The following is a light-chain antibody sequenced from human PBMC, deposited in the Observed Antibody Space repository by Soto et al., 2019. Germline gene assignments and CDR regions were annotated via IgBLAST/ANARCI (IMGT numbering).Light chain of an antibody. Sequence: EIVLTQSPCTLSLSPGERATLSCRASQSVSSSYLAWYQQKPGQAPRLLIYGASSRATGIPDRFSGSGSGTDFTITISRLEPEDFAVYFCQQYGNSPPNTFGQGTKVEIK. V-gene: IGKV3-20*01. CDR2: GAS. J-gene: IGKJ2*01. CDR3: QQYGNSPPNT. CDR1: QSVSSSY.